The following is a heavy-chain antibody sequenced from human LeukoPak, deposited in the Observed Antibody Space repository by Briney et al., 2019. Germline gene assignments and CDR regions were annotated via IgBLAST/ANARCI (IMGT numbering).Heavy chain of an antibody. D-gene: IGHD3-10*01. V-gene: IGHV4-59*08. CDR3: ARHRKPPSIPGGWFDP. J-gene: IGHJ5*02. CDR2: IYYSGST. Sequence: SETLSPTCSVSGGSITSYYWSWIRQPPGKGLEWIGYIYYSGSTNYNPSLKSRVTISVDTSKNQFSLKLSSVTAADTAVYYCARHRKPPSIPGGWFDPWGQGTLVTVSS. CDR1: GGSITSYY.